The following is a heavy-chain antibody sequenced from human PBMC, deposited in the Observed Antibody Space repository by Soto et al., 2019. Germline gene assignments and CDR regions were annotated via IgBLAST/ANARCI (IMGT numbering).Heavy chain of an antibody. V-gene: IGHV3-9*01. CDR3: AKDKEEGYSSGGSCPGYFDY. Sequence: EVQLVESGGGLVQPGRSLRLSCAASGFTFDDYAMHWVRQAPGKGLEWVSGISWNSGSIGYADSVKGRFTISRDNAKNSLYLQRNSLRAEDTALYYCAKDKEEGYSSGGSCPGYFDYWGQGTLVTVSS. J-gene: IGHJ4*02. CDR2: ISWNSGSI. CDR1: GFTFDDYA. D-gene: IGHD2-15*01.